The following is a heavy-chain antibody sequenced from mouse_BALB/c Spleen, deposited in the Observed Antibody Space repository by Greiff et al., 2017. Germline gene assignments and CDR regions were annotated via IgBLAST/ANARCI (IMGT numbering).Heavy chain of an antibody. D-gene: IGHD2-4*01. V-gene: IGHV1-82*01. CDR3: ARSGDYGVDY. CDR2: IYPGDGDT. Sequence: QVQLQQSGPELVKPGASVKISCKASGYAFSSSWMNWVKQRPGQGLEWIGRIYPGDGDTNYNGKFKGKATLTADKSSSTAYMQLSSLTSVDSAVYFCARSGDYGVDYWGQGTTLTVSS. J-gene: IGHJ2*01. CDR1: GYAFSSSW.